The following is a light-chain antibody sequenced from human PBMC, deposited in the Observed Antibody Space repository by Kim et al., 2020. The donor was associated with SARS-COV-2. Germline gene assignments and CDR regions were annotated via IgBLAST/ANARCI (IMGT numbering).Light chain of an antibody. CDR2: QDI. J-gene: IGLJ2*01. CDR3: QAWDSRTTV. Sequence: SYELTQPPSVSVSPGQTARITCLGDNLEDKSVSWYQQRPGQSPLLVIYQDIKRPSGIPERISGSNSGNTATLTVGGTQDMDEADYYCQAWDSRTTVFGGG. V-gene: IGLV3-1*01. CDR1: NLEDKS.